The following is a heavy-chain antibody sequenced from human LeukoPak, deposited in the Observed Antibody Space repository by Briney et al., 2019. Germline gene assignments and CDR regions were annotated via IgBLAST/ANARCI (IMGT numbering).Heavy chain of an antibody. CDR1: GFTFSSYG. J-gene: IGHJ4*02. V-gene: IGHV3-23*01. CDR2: ISGSGGST. D-gene: IGHD5-24*01. Sequence: GGSLRLSCAASGFTFSSYGMSWVRQAPGKGLEWVSAISGSGGSTYYADSVKGRFTISRDNSKNTLYLQMNSLRAEDTAVYYCAKDNSRDGYNYWGPYFDYWGQGTLVTVSS. CDR3: AKDNSRDGYNYWGPYFDY.